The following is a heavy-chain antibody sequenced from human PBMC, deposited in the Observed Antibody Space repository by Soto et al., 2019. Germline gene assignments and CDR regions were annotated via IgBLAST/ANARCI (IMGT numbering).Heavy chain of an antibody. D-gene: IGHD6-13*01. J-gene: IGHJ4*02. Sequence: EVQLVESGGGLVQPGGSLRLSCAASGFTFSSYWMSWVRQAPGKGLEWVANIKQDGSEKYYVDSVKGRFTISRDNAKNSLYLQMNSLRAEDTAVYYCARVVLDFSISSWLHYFDYWGQGTLVTVSS. CDR2: IKQDGSEK. CDR3: ARVVLDFSISSWLHYFDY. CDR1: GFTFSSYW. V-gene: IGHV3-7*01.